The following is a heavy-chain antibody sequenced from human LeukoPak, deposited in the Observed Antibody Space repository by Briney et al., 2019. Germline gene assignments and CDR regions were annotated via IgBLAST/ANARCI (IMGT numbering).Heavy chain of an antibody. V-gene: IGHV3-48*03. CDR3: ARGGVGLLGAFDI. J-gene: IGHJ3*02. Sequence: GGSLRLSCAASGFSFSSFEMSWVRQAPGKGLEWLSYISSSGNTIYYADSVKGRFTISRDNARNSLCLQMNSLRAEDTAVYYCARGGVGLLGAFDIWGPGTMVSVSS. CDR2: ISSSGNTI. CDR1: GFSFSSFE. D-gene: IGHD2-8*01.